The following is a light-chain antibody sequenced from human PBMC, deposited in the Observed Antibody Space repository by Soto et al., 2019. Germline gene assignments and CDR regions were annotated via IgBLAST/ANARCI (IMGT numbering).Light chain of an antibody. CDR3: SSYTSSSTPYV. CDR2: DVS. J-gene: IGLJ1*01. Sequence: QSALTQPASVSGSPGQSITISFTGTSSDVGGYNYVSWYQQHPGKAPKLMIYDVSNRPSGVSNRFSGSKSGNTASLTISVLQAEDEADYYCSSYTSSSTPYVFGTGTKVTVL. CDR1: SSDVGGYNY. V-gene: IGLV2-14*01.